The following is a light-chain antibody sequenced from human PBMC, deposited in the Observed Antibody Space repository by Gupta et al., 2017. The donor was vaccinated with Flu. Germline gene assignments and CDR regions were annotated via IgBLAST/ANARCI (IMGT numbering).Light chain of an antibody. CDR3: CSYAGAFTFV. CDR1: SGDVGNYDY. J-gene: IGLJ2*01. V-gene: IGLV2-11*03. Sequence: TSGDVGNYDYVSWYQQHPGKAPKLMIYGVTERPSGVPDRFSGSKSGNTASLTISGLQAEDEAFYYCCSYAGAFTFVFGGGTRLTVL. CDR2: GVT.